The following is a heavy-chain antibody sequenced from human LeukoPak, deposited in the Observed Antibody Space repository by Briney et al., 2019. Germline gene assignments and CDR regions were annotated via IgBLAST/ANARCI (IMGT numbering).Heavy chain of an antibody. CDR3: ARDNGAFGGVVALGGMDV. V-gene: IGHV4-59*01. D-gene: IGHD3-16*02. CDR1: GGSLSDYH. Sequence: PSETLSLTCGVNGGSLSDYHWSWIRQPPGKGLEWIGYIFYSGSTNYNPSLKSRVTVSVDTSKNQFSLKLSSVTAADSAVYYCARDNGAFGGVVALGGMDVWGQGTTVTVSS. J-gene: IGHJ6*02. CDR2: IFYSGST.